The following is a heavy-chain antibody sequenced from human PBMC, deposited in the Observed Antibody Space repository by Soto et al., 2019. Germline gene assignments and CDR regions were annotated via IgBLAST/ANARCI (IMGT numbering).Heavy chain of an antibody. D-gene: IGHD6-19*01. J-gene: IGHJ4*02. Sequence: SETLSLTCTVSGGSLSGYYWSWVRQPPGTGLEWIGSVLYSGSTNYNPSLRSRVTISLDTSKNQFSLNLSSVAAADSAIYYCARGRLAGTVWGQGILVTVSS. CDR3: ARGRLAGTV. CDR1: GGSLSGYY. CDR2: VLYSGST. V-gene: IGHV4-59*01.